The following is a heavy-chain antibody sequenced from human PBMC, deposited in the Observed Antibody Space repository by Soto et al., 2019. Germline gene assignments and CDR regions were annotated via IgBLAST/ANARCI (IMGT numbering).Heavy chain of an antibody. CDR2: IVVGSGNT. D-gene: IGHD6-6*01. CDR1: GFTITSSA. CDR3: AADSAARPPVGANYYYYGMDV. V-gene: IGHV1-58*01. J-gene: IGHJ6*02. Sequence: ASVKVSRKASGFTITSSAVQWVRQARGQRLEWIGWIVVGSGNTNYAQKFQERVTITRDMSTSTAYMELSSLRSEDTAVYYCAADSAARPPVGANYYYYGMDVWGQGTTVTVSS.